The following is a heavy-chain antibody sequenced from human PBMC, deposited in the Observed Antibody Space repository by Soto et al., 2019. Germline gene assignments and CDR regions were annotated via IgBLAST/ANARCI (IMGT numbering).Heavy chain of an antibody. CDR1: GGSISSSSYY. J-gene: IGHJ5*02. CDR2: IYYSGST. V-gene: IGHV4-39*01. CDR3: ARHNDYGDYVWFDP. Sequence: SETLSLTCTVSGGSISSSSYYWGWIRQPPGKGLEWIGSIYYSGSTYYNPSLKSRVTISVDTSKNQFSLKLSSVTAADTAVYYCARHNDYGDYVWFDPWGQGTLVTAPQ. D-gene: IGHD4-17*01.